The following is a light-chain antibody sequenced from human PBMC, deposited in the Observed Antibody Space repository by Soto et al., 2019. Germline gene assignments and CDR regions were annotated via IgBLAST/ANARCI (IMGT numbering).Light chain of an antibody. CDR3: SSYTSGSTYV. CDR1: SSDVGGYNY. J-gene: IGLJ1*01. CDR2: EVS. Sequence: QSVLTQPASVSGSPGQSITISCTGTSSDVGGYNYVSWYQQHPGKAPKLIIYEVSNRPSEISTRFSGSKSGNTASLTISGLQAEDEADYYCSSYTSGSTYVLGTGTKVTVL. V-gene: IGLV2-14*01.